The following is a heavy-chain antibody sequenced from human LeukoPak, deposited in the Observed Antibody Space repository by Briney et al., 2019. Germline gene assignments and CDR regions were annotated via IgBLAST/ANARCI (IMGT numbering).Heavy chain of an antibody. J-gene: IGHJ4*02. D-gene: IGHD3-10*01. Sequence: GGSLRRSCAASGFTFSRYWMQWVRQAPGKGLVWVSHIVSDGSSTTYADSGKGRFTTSRDNAKNTLDLQMNSLRAEDTAVYYCVRDNYGVDYWGQGTLVTVSS. CDR1: GFTFSRYW. CDR3: VRDNYGVDY. CDR2: IVSDGSST. V-gene: IGHV3-74*03.